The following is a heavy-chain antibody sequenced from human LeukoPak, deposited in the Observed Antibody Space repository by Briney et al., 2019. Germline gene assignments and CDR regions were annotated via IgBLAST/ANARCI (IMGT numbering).Heavy chain of an antibody. CDR1: GFTFSTYA. CDR2: ISGSGDST. J-gene: IGHJ4*02. Sequence: GGSLRLSCAASGFTFSTYAMSWVRQAPGKGLEWVSSISGSGDSTYYGDSVKGRFTISRDNSKNTLFLQMNSLRAEDTAEYYCAKWARNYGDYRALDYWGQGTLVTVSS. CDR3: AKWARNYGDYRALDY. V-gene: IGHV3-23*01. D-gene: IGHD4-17*01.